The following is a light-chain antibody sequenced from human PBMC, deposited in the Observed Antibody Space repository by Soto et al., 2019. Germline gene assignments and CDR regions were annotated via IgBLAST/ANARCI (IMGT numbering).Light chain of an antibody. CDR3: QQYNKWPLFT. J-gene: IGKJ3*01. CDR1: QSVSSN. CDR2: AAS. V-gene: IGKV3-15*01. Sequence: EIVMTQSPVTLSVSPGERATLSCRASQSVSSNLAWYQQKPGQAPRLLIYAASTRATGIPARLSGSGSGTAVTHTISSLQSEDFAVYYCQQYNKWPLFTFGPGTKVDIK.